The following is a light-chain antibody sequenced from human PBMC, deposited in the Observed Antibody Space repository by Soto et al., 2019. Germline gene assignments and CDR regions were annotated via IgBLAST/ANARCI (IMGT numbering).Light chain of an antibody. Sequence: QSALTQPASVSGSPGQSITISCTGTSSDVGGYNYVSWYQQHPGKAPKFMIYDVSNRPSGVSNRFSGSKSGNTASLTISGLQAEDEADYYCSSYTSSSTLGHVVFCGGTKLTVL. J-gene: IGLJ2*01. V-gene: IGLV2-14*01. CDR3: SSYTSSSTLGHVV. CDR2: DVS. CDR1: SSDVGGYNY.